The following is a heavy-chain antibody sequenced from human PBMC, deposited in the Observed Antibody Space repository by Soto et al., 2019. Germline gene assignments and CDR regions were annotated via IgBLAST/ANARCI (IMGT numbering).Heavy chain of an antibody. V-gene: IGHV3-48*01. CDR2: ISSSSSTI. Sequence: EVQLVESGGGLVQPGGSLRLSCAASGFTFSSYSMNWVRQAPGKGLEWVSYISSSSSTIYYADSVKGRFTISRDNAKNSLSLQMNSLRAEDTAVYYCARVDERPQRQPYYFAYWGQGTLVTVSS. D-gene: IGHD1-1*01. CDR3: ARVDERPQRQPYYFAY. CDR1: GFTFSSYS. J-gene: IGHJ4*02.